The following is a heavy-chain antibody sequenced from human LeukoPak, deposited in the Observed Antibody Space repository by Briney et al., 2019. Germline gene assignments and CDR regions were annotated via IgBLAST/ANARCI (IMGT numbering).Heavy chain of an antibody. CDR1: GITFRNLA. CDR3: AKGRGWEASYYYYYMDV. CDR2: IRYDGSNK. D-gene: IGHD1-26*01. J-gene: IGHJ6*03. Sequence: GGSLRLSCAVSGITFRNLAMHWVRQAPGKGLEWVAFIRYDGSNKYYTDSVKGRFTISRDNSKNTLYLQMNSLRAEDTAVYYCAKGRGWEASYYYYYMDVWGKGTTVTISS. V-gene: IGHV3-30*02.